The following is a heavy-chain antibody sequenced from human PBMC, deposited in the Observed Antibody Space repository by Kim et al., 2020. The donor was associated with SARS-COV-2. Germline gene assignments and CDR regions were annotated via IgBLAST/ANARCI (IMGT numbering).Heavy chain of an antibody. V-gene: IGHV3-53*04. Sequence: GGSLRLSCAASGFTVSSNYMSWVRQAPGKGLEWVSVIYSGGSIYYADSVKGRFTISRHNSKNTLYLQMNSLRAEDTAVYYCARVFSTVVGGYYRYYYYGMDVWGQGTTVTVSS. CDR2: IYSGGSI. CDR3: ARVFSTVVGGYYRYYYYGMDV. J-gene: IGHJ6*02. CDR1: GFTVSSNY. D-gene: IGHD3-22*01.